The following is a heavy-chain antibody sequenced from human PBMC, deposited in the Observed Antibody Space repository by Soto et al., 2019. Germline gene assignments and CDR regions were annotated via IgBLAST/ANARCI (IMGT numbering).Heavy chain of an antibody. CDR2: IDWDDDK. CDR3: ARMLYSSSWYLGMAV. CDR1: GFSLSTSGMC. V-gene: IGHV2-70*01. J-gene: IGHJ6*02. D-gene: IGHD6-13*01. Sequence: SGPTLVNPTQTLTLPCTFSGFSLSTSGMCVSWIRKPPGKALEWLALIDWDDDKYYSTSLKTRLTISKDTSKNQVVLTMTNMDPVDTATYYCARMLYSSSWYLGMAVWGQGTRVTVSS.